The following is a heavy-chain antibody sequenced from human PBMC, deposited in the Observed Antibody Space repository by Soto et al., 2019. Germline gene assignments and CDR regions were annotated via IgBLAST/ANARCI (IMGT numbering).Heavy chain of an antibody. J-gene: IGHJ6*02. V-gene: IGHV5-10-1*01. Sequence: GESLKISCKGSGYSFTSYWISWVRQMPGKGLEWMERIDPSYSYTNYSPSFQGHVTISADKSISTAYLQWSSLKASDTAMYYCARHHEVTTIYYYYGMDVWGQGTTVTVSS. CDR2: IDPSYSYT. CDR3: ARHHEVTTIYYYYGMDV. D-gene: IGHD4-4*01. CDR1: GYSFTSYW.